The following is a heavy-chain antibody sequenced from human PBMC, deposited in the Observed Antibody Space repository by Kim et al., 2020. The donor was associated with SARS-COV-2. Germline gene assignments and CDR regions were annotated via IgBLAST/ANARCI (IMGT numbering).Heavy chain of an antibody. Sequence: VSVKSRITISPDTSTNRFSLQLNSVTPEDPAVYYCARDRLVRRVIWYFDLWGRGTLVTVSS. CDR3: ARDRLVRRVIWYFDL. V-gene: IGHV6-1*01. J-gene: IGHJ2*01. D-gene: IGHD6-19*01.